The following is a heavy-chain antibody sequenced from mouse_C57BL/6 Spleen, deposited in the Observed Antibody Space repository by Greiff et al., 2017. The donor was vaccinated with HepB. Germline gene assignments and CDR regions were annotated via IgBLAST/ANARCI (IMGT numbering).Heavy chain of an antibody. J-gene: IGHJ3*01. V-gene: IGHV1-9*01. Sequence: VQLQQSGAELMKPGASVKLSCKATGYTFTGYWIEWVKQRPGHGLEWIGEILPGSGSTNYNEKFKGKATLTADTSSNTAYMQLSSLTTEDSAIYYCARWYGPLAYWGQGTLVTVSA. CDR1: GYTFTGYW. D-gene: IGHD1-1*01. CDR2: ILPGSGST. CDR3: ARWYGPLAY.